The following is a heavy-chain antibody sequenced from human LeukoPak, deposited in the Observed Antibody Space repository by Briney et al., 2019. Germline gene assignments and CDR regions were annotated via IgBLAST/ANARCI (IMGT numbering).Heavy chain of an antibody. J-gene: IGHJ3*01. CDR3: ARRSSRYIAAAGC. V-gene: IGHV1-2*02. CDR2: NHPNSGGT. D-gene: IGHD6-13*01. Sequence: ASVKVSCKASGYTFTGYYMHWVRHAPGQGLEWMGWNHPNSGGTNYAQKFQGRVTMTRDTSISTAYMEVSRLRSEGTAVYYCARRSSRYIAAAGCWGQGTMVTVS. CDR1: GYTFTGYY.